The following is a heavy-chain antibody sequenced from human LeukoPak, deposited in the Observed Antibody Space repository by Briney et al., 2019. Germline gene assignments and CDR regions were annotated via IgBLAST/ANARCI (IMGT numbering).Heavy chain of an antibody. CDR3: ASVNGIQRHYYYMDV. Sequence: ASVKVSCKASGYTFSAYGISWVRQAPGQGPEWMGWIGAYNGNTNYAQKYQGRVTMTTDTSTSRAYMELSSLRSEDTAVYYCASVNGIQRHYYYMDVWGKGTTVTVSS. D-gene: IGHD5-18*01. J-gene: IGHJ6*03. CDR1: GYTFSAYG. CDR2: IGAYNGNT. V-gene: IGHV1-18*01.